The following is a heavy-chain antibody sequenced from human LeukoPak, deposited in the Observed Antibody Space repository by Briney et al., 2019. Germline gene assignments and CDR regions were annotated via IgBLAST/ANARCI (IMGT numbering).Heavy chain of an antibody. CDR3: AGLAAAATSITYHYFDV. CDR1: SGSISSYY. CDR2: IHTNGNT. V-gene: IGHV4-4*09. J-gene: IGHJ2*01. D-gene: IGHD6-13*01. Sequence: SETLSLTCTVSSGSISSYYWSWIRQSPGMGVEWIAYIHTNGNTNYNPSLKTRVTISLATYKNQFSLNLSSVTAADTAVYYCAGLAAAATSITYHYFDVWGRGTLVTVSS.